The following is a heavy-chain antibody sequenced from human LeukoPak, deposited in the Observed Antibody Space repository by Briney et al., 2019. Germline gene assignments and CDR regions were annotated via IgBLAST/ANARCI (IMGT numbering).Heavy chain of an antibody. CDR2: ISSRGSTI. Sequence: GGSLRLSCAASGFTFSSYEMNWVRQAPGKGLEWVSYISSRGSTIYYADSVKGRFTISRDNAKNSLYLQMNSLRAEDTAVYYCARDSGRTGTYYYWGQGTLVTVSS. V-gene: IGHV3-48*03. CDR1: GFTFSSYE. J-gene: IGHJ4*02. D-gene: IGHD3/OR15-3a*01. CDR3: ARDSGRTGTYYY.